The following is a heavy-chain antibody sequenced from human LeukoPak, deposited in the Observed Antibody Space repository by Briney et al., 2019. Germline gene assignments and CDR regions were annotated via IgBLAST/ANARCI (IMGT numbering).Heavy chain of an antibody. D-gene: IGHD1-1*01. Sequence: SETLSLTCGVYGGSFSGYYWSWIRQPPGKGLEWIGEINQSGSTNCNPSLKSRLAISVDTSKNEFALKVDSVTAADTAVYYCARDNFLIAGGFDYWGQGTLVTVSS. CDR2: INQSGST. V-gene: IGHV4-34*01. CDR3: ARDNFLIAGGFDY. CDR1: GGSFSGYY. J-gene: IGHJ4*02.